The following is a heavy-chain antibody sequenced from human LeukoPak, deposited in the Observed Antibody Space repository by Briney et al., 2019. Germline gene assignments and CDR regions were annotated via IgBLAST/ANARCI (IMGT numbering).Heavy chain of an antibody. CDR1: GYTLTELS. Sequence: ASVKVSCKVSGYTLTELSMHWVRPAPGKGLEWMGGFDPEDGETIYAQKFQGRVTMTEDTSTDTAYMELSSLRSEDTAVYYCATRLLVRGVIHFNYWGQGTLVTVSS. J-gene: IGHJ4*02. D-gene: IGHD3-10*01. CDR2: FDPEDGET. V-gene: IGHV1-24*01. CDR3: ATRLLVRGVIHFNY.